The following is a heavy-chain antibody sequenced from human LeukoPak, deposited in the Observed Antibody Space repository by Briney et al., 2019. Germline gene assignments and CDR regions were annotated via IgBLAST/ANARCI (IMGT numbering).Heavy chain of an antibody. CDR2: INHSGST. J-gene: IGHJ4*02. CDR3: AREYYYDSSGYYGVDY. CDR1: GGSFSGYY. Sequence: SETLSLTCAVYGGSFSGYYWSWIRQPPGKGLEWIGEINHSGSTNYNPSLKSRVTISVDTSKNQFSLKLSSVTAADTAVYYCAREYYYDSSGYYGVDYWGQGTLVTVSS. V-gene: IGHV4-34*01. D-gene: IGHD3-22*01.